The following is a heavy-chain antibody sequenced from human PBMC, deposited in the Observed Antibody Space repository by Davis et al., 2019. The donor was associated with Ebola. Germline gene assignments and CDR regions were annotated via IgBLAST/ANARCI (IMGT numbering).Heavy chain of an antibody. J-gene: IGHJ6*04. CDR1: GFTFSSYA. CDR2: ISYDGSNK. V-gene: IGHV3-30*04. Sequence: GESLKISCAASGFTFSSYAMHWVRQAPGKGLEWVAVISYDGSNKYYADSVKGRFTISRDNSKNTLYLQMSSLRAEDTAVYYCARVPIVLMGALYYYYGMDVWGKGTTVTVSS. D-gene: IGHD2-8*01. CDR3: ARVPIVLMGALYYYYGMDV.